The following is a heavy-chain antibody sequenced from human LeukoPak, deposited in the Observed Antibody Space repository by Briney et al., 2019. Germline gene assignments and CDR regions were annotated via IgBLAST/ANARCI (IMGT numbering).Heavy chain of an antibody. CDR1: GFILSDYH. D-gene: IGHD2-8*02. CDR2: ISSSGTDI. V-gene: IGHV3-11*04. CDR3: MPGRGY. J-gene: IGHJ4*02. Sequence: GGSPRLSCAASGFILSDYHMSWIRQAPGKGLEWISYISSSGTDIYYADSVKGRFSISRDNANNRLYLQMTSLRAEDTAVYYCMPGRGYWGQGTLVAVSS.